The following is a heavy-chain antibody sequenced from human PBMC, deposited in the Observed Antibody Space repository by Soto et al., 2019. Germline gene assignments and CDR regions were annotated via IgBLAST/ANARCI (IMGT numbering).Heavy chain of an antibody. J-gene: IGHJ4*02. D-gene: IGHD5-12*01. CDR2: ISYDGSNK. V-gene: IGHV3-30-3*01. CDR1: GFTFSSYA. Sequence: QVQLVESGGGVVQPGRSLRLSCAASGFTFSSYAMHWVRQAPGKGLGWVAVISYDGSNKYYADSVKGRFTISRDNSKNTLYLQMNSLRAEDTAVYYCAGSPTIPHFVYWGQGTLVTVSS. CDR3: AGSPTIPHFVY.